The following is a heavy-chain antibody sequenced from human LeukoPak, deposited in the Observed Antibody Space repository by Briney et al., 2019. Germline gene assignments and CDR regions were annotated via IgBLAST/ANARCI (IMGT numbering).Heavy chain of an antibody. Sequence: GGSLRLSCAASGFTISPYWMSWVRQAPGKGLEWVANIKQDGSEKYYVDSVKGRSAISRDNAKNSVYLQMNGLRAEDTAVYYCARENTAVPGGDCWGQGTLVTVSS. CDR3: ARENTAVPGGDC. CDR1: GFTISPYW. D-gene: IGHD5-18*01. J-gene: IGHJ4*02. V-gene: IGHV3-7*01. CDR2: IKQDGSEK.